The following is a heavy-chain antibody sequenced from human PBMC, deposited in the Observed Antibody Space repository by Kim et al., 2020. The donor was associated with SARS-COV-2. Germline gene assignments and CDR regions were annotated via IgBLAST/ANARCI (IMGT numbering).Heavy chain of an antibody. CDR3: ARSLWQHFSYTDV. D-gene: IGHD2-21*01. Sequence: GGSLRLSCKASGFTFTDYYIIWLRQAPGKGLEWVSFISQTTESFFYADSVKGRFTISRDNTEETVYLQMNSLTAKDAAVYYCARSLWQHFSYTDVWGGGTSVAVSS. CDR2: ISQTTESF. V-gene: IGHV3-11*01. J-gene: IGHJ6*03. CDR1: GFTFTDYY.